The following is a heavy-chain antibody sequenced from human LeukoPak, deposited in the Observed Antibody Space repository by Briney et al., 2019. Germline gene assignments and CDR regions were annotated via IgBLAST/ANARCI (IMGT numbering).Heavy chain of an antibody. V-gene: IGHV1-3*01. D-gene: IGHD1-1*01. CDR3: ARKPGLGKYYFDY. CDR2: INAGNGNT. CDR1: GYTFTSYA. J-gene: IGHJ4*02. Sequence: ASVKVSCKASGYTFTSYAMHWVRQAPGQRLEWMGRINAGNGNTKYSQKFQGRVTITRDTSASTAYMELSSLRSEDTAVYYCARKPGLGKYYFDYWGQGTLVTVSS.